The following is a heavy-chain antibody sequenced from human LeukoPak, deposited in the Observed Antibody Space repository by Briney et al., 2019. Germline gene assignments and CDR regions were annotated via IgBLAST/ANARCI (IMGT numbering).Heavy chain of an antibody. CDR3: AKTLTGYYTLDY. CDR2: ISDGGGRT. Sequence: GGSLRLSCAASGFTFSTYDMSWVRQAPGKGLAWVSTISDGGGRTNYADSVKGRFTISRDNSKNTLYLQMNSLRADDTAVCYCAKTLTGYYTLDYWGQGTLVTVSS. D-gene: IGHD3-9*01. CDR1: GFTFSTYD. V-gene: IGHV3-23*01. J-gene: IGHJ4*02.